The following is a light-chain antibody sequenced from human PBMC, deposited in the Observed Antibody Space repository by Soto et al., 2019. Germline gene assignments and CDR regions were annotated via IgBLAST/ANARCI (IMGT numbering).Light chain of an antibody. J-gene: IGKJ1*01. Sequence: ETLMTQSPATLYVSPGGRATLSCRASQRVSSRYLAWYQQKPGQAPRLLIYGASDRTTGTPDRFSGSGSGTDFTLTISRLEPEDFAFYYCQQYGGSPGTFGQGTKVDIK. CDR2: GAS. CDR3: QQYGGSPGT. V-gene: IGKV3-20*01. CDR1: QRVSSRY.